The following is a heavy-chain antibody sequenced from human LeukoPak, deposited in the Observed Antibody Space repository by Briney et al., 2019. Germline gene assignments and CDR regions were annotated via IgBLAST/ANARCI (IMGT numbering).Heavy chain of an antibody. Sequence: SETLSLTCTVSGDSINSLDLWSWVRQPPGKGLEWIGEMYLSGTTHSNPSVKSRVTISIVKSKNQFFLNLSSVTAADTAVYYCAGLVGRYSSGLYYYYFDYWGQGTLVTVSS. V-gene: IGHV4-4*02. CDR1: GDSINSLDL. CDR2: MYLSGTT. CDR3: AGLVGRYSSGLYYYYFDY. J-gene: IGHJ4*02. D-gene: IGHD3-22*01.